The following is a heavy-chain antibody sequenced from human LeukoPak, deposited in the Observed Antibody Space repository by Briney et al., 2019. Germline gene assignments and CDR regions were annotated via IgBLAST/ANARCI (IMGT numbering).Heavy chain of an antibody. CDR3: AKTSGSYFVLGAFDI. D-gene: IGHD1-26*01. CDR1: GGSISSGGYY. CDR2: IYYSGST. Sequence: SETLSLTCTVSGGSISSGGYYWSWIRQHPGKGLEWIGYIYYSGSTYYNPSLKSRVTISVGTSKNQFSLKLSSVTAADTAVYYCAKTSGSYFVLGAFDIWGQGTMVTVSS. V-gene: IGHV4-31*03. J-gene: IGHJ3*02.